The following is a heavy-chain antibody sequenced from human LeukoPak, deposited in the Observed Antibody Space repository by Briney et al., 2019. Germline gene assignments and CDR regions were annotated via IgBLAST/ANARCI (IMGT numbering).Heavy chain of an antibody. J-gene: IGHJ4*02. D-gene: IGHD3-3*01. CDR1: GFTFSSYS. CDR2: ISSSSSYI. V-gene: IGHV3-21*01. CDR3: ARGSHTIFELGKAQNFDY. Sequence: GGSLRLSCAASGFTFSSYSMNRVRQAPGKGLEWVSSISSSSSYIYYADSVKGRFTISRDNAKNSLYLQMNSLRAEDTAVYYCARGSHTIFELGKAQNFDYWGQGTLVTVSS.